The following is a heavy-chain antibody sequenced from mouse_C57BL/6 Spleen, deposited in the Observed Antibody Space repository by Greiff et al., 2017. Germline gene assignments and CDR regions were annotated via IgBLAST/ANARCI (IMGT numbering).Heavy chain of an antibody. D-gene: IGHD2-4*01. J-gene: IGHJ4*01. CDR2: IDPETGGT. V-gene: IGHV1-15*01. Sequence: QVQLQQSGAELVRPGASVTLSCKASGYTFTDYEMHWVKQTPVHGLEWIGAIDPETGGTAYNQKFKGKAILTADKSSSTAYMELRSLTSEDSAVYYCTRWDDYDGAFYAMDYWGQGTSVTVSS. CDR1: GYTFTDYE. CDR3: TRWDDYDGAFYAMDY.